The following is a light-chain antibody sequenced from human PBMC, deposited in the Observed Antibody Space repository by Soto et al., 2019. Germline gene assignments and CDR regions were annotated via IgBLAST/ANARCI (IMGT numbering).Light chain of an antibody. CDR1: QSLVYSDGNTY. V-gene: IGKV2-30*01. Sequence: IVLTQSPISLSVTLGQPASISCRSSQSLVYSDGNTYLNWFHQRPGQSPRRLIHKVSNRDSGVSDRFSDSGSDTDFTLSISRVEADDVGVFYCMQGISFTFGQGTRVEIK. CDR2: KVS. J-gene: IGKJ1*01. CDR3: MQGISFT.